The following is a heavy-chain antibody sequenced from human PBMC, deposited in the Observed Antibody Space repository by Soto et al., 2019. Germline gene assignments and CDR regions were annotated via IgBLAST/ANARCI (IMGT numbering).Heavy chain of an antibody. V-gene: IGHV4-39*01. CDR3: ARGYGRNFDY. D-gene: IGHD5-18*01. J-gene: IGHJ4*02. CDR1: GGSISSSSYY. Sequence: SETLSLTCTVSGGSISSSSYYWGWIRQPPGKGLEWIGSIYYSGSTYYNPSLKSRLTISVDTSKNQFSLKLSSVTAADTAVYYCARGYGRNFDYWGQGTLVTVSS. CDR2: IYYSGST.